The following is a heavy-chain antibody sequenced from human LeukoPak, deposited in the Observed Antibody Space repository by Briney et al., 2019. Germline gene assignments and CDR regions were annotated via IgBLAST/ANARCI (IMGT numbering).Heavy chain of an antibody. D-gene: IGHD3-9*01. CDR3: RGGNYYDILTGYPDAFDI. J-gene: IGHJ3*02. CDR1: GGSISSGDYY. Sequence: SETLSLTCTVSGGSISSGDYYCSWIRQPPGKGLEWIGYIYYSGSTYYNPSLKSRVTISVDTSKNQFSLKLSSVTAADTAVYYCRGGNYYDILTGYPDAFDIWGQGTMVTVSS. V-gene: IGHV4-30-4*01. CDR2: IYYSGST.